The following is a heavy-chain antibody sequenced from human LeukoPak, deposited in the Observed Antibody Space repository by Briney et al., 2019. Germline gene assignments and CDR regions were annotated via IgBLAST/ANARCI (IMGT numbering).Heavy chain of an antibody. V-gene: IGHV4-39*07. CDR3: AREIIAAAGTSSEVTDY. D-gene: IGHD6-13*01. Sequence: SETLPLTCTVSGGSISSSSYYWGWIRQPPGKGLEWIGSIYYSGSTYYNPSLKSRVTISVDTSENQFSLKLSSVTAADTAVYYCAREIIAAAGTSSEVTDYWGQGTLVTVSS. CDR2: IYYSGST. J-gene: IGHJ4*02. CDR1: GGSISSSSYY.